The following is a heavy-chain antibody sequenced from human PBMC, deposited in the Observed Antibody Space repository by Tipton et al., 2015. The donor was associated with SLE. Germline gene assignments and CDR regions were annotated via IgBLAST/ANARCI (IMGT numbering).Heavy chain of an antibody. CDR2: VNPSTGDT. Sequence: QSGAEVKKPGASVKVSCRASGYKFTDLFMHWVRQVPGQGLEWMGRVNPSTGDTTYAQKFLDRVTMTRDTSIATAYMELRSLKSDDTAFYYCASQGSAGITTTDFWGQGTLVTVSS. J-gene: IGHJ4*02. CDR3: ASQGSAGITTTDF. CDR1: GYKFTDLF. D-gene: IGHD1-1*01. V-gene: IGHV1-2*06.